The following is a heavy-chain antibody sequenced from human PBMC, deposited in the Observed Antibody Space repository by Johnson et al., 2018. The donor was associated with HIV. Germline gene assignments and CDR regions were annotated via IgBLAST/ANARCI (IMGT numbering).Heavy chain of an antibody. CDR3: AVGIQLWFASEGDAFDI. CDR2: IWYDGNNK. Sequence: QVQLVESGGGVVQPGRSLRLSCAASGFTFSSYGMHWVRHAPGKGLEWVAVIWYDGNNKYYADSVKGRFTISRDNAKSTLYLLMNYLTPEDTAMYYCAVGIQLWFASEGDAFDIWGQGAMVTVSS. CDR1: GFTFSSYG. D-gene: IGHD5-18*01. V-gene: IGHV3-33*03. J-gene: IGHJ3*02.